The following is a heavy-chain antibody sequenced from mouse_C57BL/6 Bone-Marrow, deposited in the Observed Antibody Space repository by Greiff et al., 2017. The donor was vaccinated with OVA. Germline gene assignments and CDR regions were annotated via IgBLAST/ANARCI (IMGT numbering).Heavy chain of an antibody. CDR3: ASEELLYYAMDY. V-gene: IGHV1-64*01. J-gene: IGHJ4*01. Sequence: QVQLQQPGAELVKPGASVKLSCKASGYTFTSYWMHWVKQRPGQGLEWIGMIHPNSGSTNYNEKFKSKATLTVDKPSSTAYMQLSSLTSEDSAVYYCASEELLYYAMDYWGQGTSVTVSS. CDR2: IHPNSGST. CDR1: GYTFTSYW.